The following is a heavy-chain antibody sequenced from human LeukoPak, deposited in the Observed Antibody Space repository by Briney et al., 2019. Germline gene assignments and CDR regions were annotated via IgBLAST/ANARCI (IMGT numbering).Heavy chain of an antibody. J-gene: IGHJ4*02. CDR2: LSSSNSAL. Sequence: GSLRLSCTASGFIFSNYTMNWVRQAPGKGLEWISYLSSSNSALYYADSVKGRFTISRDNAENSLYLQMNSLRAEDTAVYYCARGYYFDYWGQGTLVTVSS. CDR1: GFIFSNYT. V-gene: IGHV3-48*04. CDR3: ARGYYFDY.